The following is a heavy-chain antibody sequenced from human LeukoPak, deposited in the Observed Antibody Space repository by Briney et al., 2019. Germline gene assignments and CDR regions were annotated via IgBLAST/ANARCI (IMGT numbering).Heavy chain of an antibody. D-gene: IGHD3-10*01. CDR1: GYTFTGHY. J-gene: IGHJ3*02. Sequence: ASVKVSFKASGYTFTGHYIYWVRQAPGQGLEWLGWINPSGGSTSYAQKFQGRVTMTRDTSTSTVYMELSSLRSEDTAVYYCARRDMVHDAFDIWGQGTMVTVSS. CDR3: ARRDMVHDAFDI. CDR2: INPSGGST. V-gene: IGHV1-46*01.